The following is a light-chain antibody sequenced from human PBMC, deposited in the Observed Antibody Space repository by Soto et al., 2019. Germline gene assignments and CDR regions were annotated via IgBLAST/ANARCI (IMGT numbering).Light chain of an antibody. Sequence: EIVMTQSPATLSVSPGERATLSCRASQSVSSNLAWYQQKAGQAPRLLMYCAATRAIGIPGRFSGSGSGTAFTLTNSSLQSGDFAVYYCEQSDRWPPTFGQGTKVDTK. V-gene: IGKV3-15*01. CDR2: CAA. CDR3: EQSDRWPPT. J-gene: IGKJ1*01. CDR1: QSVSSN.